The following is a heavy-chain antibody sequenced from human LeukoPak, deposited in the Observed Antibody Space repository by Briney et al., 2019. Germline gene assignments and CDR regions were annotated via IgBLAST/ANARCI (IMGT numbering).Heavy chain of an antibody. CDR3: ARDTATALTRFKFDY. D-gene: IGHD3-10*02. CDR2: INHSGST. Sequence: SETLSLTCAVYGGSFSGYYWSWIRQPPGKGLEWIGEINHSGSTNYNPSLKSRVTISVDTSKNQFSLKLSPVTAADTAVYYCARDTATALTRFKFDYWGQGTLVTVSS. J-gene: IGHJ4*02. V-gene: IGHV4-34*01. CDR1: GGSFSGYY.